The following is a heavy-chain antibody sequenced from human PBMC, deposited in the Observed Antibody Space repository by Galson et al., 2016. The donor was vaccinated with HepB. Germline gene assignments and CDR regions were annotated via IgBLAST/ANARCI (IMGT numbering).Heavy chain of an antibody. D-gene: IGHD3-10*01. J-gene: IGHJ4*02. CDR3: ARPKYYYGSGYYFEH. CDR2: INHSGTT. CDR1: GGSISSSVW. V-gene: IGHV4-4*02. Sequence: SETLSLTCAVSGGSISSSVWWSWVRQPPGKGLEWIGEINHSGTTNCNPSLKSRVTISVDESKSQFSLTLSSVTAADTAVYYCARPKYYYGSGYYFEHWSQGTLVTVSS.